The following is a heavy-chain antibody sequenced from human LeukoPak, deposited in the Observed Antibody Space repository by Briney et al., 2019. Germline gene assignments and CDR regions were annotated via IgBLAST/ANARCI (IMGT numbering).Heavy chain of an antibody. Sequence: GESLSLSCAASGFFFSGYYFSWIRQAPPKGLEWVSYISSRGSTIYYADSVKRRFTISRDNAKNSLYLQMNSLRAEDTAVYYCASPAVAGPPAGFDDWGQGSLVSVSS. J-gene: IGHJ4*02. CDR2: ISSRGSTI. CDR3: ASPAVAGPPAGFDD. D-gene: IGHD6-19*01. V-gene: IGHV3-11*04. CDR1: GFFFSGYY.